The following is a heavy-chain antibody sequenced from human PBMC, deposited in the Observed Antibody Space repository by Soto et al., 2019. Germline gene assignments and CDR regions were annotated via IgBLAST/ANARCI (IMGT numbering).Heavy chain of an antibody. Sequence: ASVKVSCKASGYTFTSYDINWVRQATGQGLEWMGWMNPNSGNTGYAQKFQGRVTMTRNTSISTAYMELSSLRSEDTAVYYCARGVRWLQLLLSWFDPWGQGTLVTVSS. CDR3: ARGVRWLQLLLSWFDP. V-gene: IGHV1-8*01. D-gene: IGHD5-12*01. CDR1: GYTFTSYD. J-gene: IGHJ5*02. CDR2: MNPNSGNT.